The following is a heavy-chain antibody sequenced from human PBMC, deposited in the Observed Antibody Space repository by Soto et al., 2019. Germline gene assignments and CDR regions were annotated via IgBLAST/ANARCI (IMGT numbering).Heavy chain of an antibody. Sequence: SETLSLTCTVSGGPISSGDYYWSWIRQPPGKGLEWIGYIYYSGSTYYNPSLKSRVTISVDTSKNQFSLKLSSVTAADTAVYYCAREGANYYDSSGYTYYFDYWGQGTLVTVSS. D-gene: IGHD3-22*01. CDR3: AREGANYYDSSGYTYYFDY. J-gene: IGHJ4*02. CDR1: GGPISSGDYY. CDR2: IYYSGST. V-gene: IGHV4-30-4*01.